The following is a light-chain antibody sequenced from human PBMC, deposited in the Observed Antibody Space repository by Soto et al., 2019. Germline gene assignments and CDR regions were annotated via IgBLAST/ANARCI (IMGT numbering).Light chain of an antibody. CDR2: GAS. CDR3: QQYNNWPLT. V-gene: IGKV3-15*01. Sequence: EIVMTQSPTTLSVSPGERATLSCRASQSVSNNLAWYQQKPGQAPRLLIHGASTRATGIPARFSGSGSGTEFTLTISSLQSEDFAVYYCQQYNNWPLTFGGGTKVEIK. CDR1: QSVSNN. J-gene: IGKJ4*02.